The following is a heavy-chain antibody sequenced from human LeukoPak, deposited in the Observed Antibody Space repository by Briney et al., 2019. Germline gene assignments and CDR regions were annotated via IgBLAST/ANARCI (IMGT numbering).Heavy chain of an antibody. D-gene: IGHD2-15*01. V-gene: IGHV3-33*01. CDR1: GFTFSSYG. J-gene: IGHJ6*02. Sequence: TGGSLRLSCAASGFTFSSYGVHWVRQAPGKGLEWVAVIWYDGSNKYYADFVKGRFTISRDNSKNTLFLQMNSLRAEDTAVYYCARGRVDFSGGSCYSSHYYYGMDVWGQGTTVSVSS. CDR2: IWYDGSNK. CDR3: ARGRVDFSGGSCYSSHYYYGMDV.